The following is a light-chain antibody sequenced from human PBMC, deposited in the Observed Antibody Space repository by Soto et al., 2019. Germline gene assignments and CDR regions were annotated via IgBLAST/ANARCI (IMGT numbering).Light chain of an antibody. CDR1: QNIRSS. CDR2: DAS. Sequence: EVVMTQSPASLSASPGERVTLSCRASQNIRSSLAWYQQRPGQAPRLLIYDASTRATGIPASFSGSGSGTEFTLTISSLQSEDFAVYYCQQYNNWPLTFGGGTKVDI. V-gene: IGKV3-15*01. CDR3: QQYNNWPLT. J-gene: IGKJ4*01.